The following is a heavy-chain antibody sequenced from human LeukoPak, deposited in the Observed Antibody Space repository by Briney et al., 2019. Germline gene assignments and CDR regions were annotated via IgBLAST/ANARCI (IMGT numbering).Heavy chain of an antibody. J-gene: IGHJ5*02. CDR3: ARRCSHTTPTLRHHWFDP. D-gene: IGHD2-15*01. Sequence: SETLSLTCAVYGGSFSGYYWSWIRQPPGKGREWIGEINHSGSTNYNPSLKSRVTISRDTSKNPLPLKLSSVSAADTAVYYCARRCSHTTPTLRHHWFDPWGQGTLVTVSS. CDR1: GGSFSGYY. V-gene: IGHV4-34*01. CDR2: INHSGST.